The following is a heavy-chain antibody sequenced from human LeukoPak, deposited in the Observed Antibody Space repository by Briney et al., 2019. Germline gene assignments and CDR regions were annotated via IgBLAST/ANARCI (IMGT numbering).Heavy chain of an antibody. D-gene: IGHD3-22*01. V-gene: IGHV3-21*04. CDR1: GFTFSSYS. CDR3: ASYYYYDSSGWPPSPWAFDI. CDR2: ISSSSSYI. J-gene: IGHJ3*02. Sequence: GGSLRLSCATSGFTFSSYSMNWVRQAPGKGLEWVSSISSSSSYIYYADSVKGRFTISRDNAKNSLYLQMNSLRAEDTAVYYCASYYYYDSSGWPPSPWAFDIWGQGTMVTVSS.